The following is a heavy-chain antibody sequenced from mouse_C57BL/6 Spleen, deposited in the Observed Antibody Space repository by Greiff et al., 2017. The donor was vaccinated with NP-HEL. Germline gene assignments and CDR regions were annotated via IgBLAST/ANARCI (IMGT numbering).Heavy chain of an antibody. J-gene: IGHJ2*01. V-gene: IGHV1-80*01. CDR3: ARGSLLSFDY. D-gene: IGHD1-1*01. CDR2: IYPGDGDT. Sequence: QVHVQQSGAELVKPRASVKISCKASGYAFSSYWMNWVKQRPGKGLEWIGEIYPGDGDTNYNGKFKGTATLTVDKSSSTAYMQRSSLTSEDSAGYYGARGSLLSFDYWGQGTTLTVSS. CDR1: GYAFSSYW.